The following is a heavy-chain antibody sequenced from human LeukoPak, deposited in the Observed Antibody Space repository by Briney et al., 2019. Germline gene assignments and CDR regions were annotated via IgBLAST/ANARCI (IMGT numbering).Heavy chain of an antibody. CDR3: ARTGGGDCSGGSCQNFDY. CDR2: INHSGST. J-gene: IGHJ4*02. V-gene: IGHV4-34*01. CDR1: GGSFSGYY. D-gene: IGHD2-15*01. Sequence: SETLSLTCAVYGGSFSGYYWSWIRQPPGKGLEWIGEINHSGSTKYNPSLKRRVTISVDTSKNQFSLKLSSVTAADTAVYYCARTGGGDCSGGSCQNFDYWGQGTLVTVSS.